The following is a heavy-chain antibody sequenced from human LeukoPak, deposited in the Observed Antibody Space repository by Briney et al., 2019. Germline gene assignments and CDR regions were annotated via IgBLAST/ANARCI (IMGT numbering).Heavy chain of an antibody. CDR1: GFTFSSYS. D-gene: IGHD3-10*01. V-gene: IGHV3-21*01. CDR2: ISSSSSYI. Sequence: GGSLRLSCAASGFTFSSYSTNWVRQAPGKGLEWVSSISSSSSYIYYADSVKGRFTISRDNAKNSLYLQMNSLRAEDTAVSYCARGLEYYYGSGDYWGQGTLVTVSS. CDR3: ARGLEYYYGSGDY. J-gene: IGHJ4*02.